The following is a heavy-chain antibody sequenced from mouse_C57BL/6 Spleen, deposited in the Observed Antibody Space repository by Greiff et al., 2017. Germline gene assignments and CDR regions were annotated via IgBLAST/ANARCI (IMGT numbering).Heavy chain of an antibody. CDR3: AREGGTTVVFDY. J-gene: IGHJ2*01. CDR1: GYSITSGYY. D-gene: IGHD1-1*01. CDR2: ISYDGSN. Sequence: EVQLQQSGPGLVKPSQSLSLTCSVTGYSITSGYYWNWIRQFPGNKLEWMGYISYDGSNNYNPSLKNRISITRDTSKNQFFLKLNSVTTEDTATYYCAREGGTTVVFDYWGQGTTLTVSS. V-gene: IGHV3-6*01.